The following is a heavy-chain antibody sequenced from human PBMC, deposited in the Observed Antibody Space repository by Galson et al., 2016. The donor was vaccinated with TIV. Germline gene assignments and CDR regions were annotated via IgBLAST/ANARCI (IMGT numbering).Heavy chain of an antibody. CDR2: IKSDGSST. CDR3: ARASSSGCYFIY. Sequence: SLRLSCAASGFTFSNYWMHWVRQAPGKGLVWVSRIKSDGSSTNYADSVKGRFIISRDNAKNTLYLQMNSLRGEDTAVYYCARASSSGCYFIYWGQGTLVTVSS. D-gene: IGHD6-19*01. CDR1: GFTFSNYW. J-gene: IGHJ4*02. V-gene: IGHV3-74*01.